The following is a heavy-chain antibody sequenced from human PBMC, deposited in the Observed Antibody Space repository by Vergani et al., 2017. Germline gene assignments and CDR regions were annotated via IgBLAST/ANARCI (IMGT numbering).Heavy chain of an antibody. CDR3: ARERARVYDFWSGRDAFDI. Sequence: QVQLQESGPGLVKPSETLSLTCTVSGGSISSYYWSWIRQPPGKGLEWIGYIYYSGSTHYKPSLKSRVTISVDTSKNQFSLKLSSVTAADTAVYYCARERARVYDFWSGRDAFDIWGQGTMVTVSS. J-gene: IGHJ3*02. D-gene: IGHD3-3*01. CDR2: IYYSGST. V-gene: IGHV4-59*01. CDR1: GGSISSYY.